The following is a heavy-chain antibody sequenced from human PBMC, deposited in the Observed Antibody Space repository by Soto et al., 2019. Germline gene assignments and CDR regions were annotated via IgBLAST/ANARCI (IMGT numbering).Heavy chain of an antibody. CDR3: AREYYYDSSGFDY. CDR2: IYHNGRT. V-gene: IGHV4-31*03. D-gene: IGHD3-22*01. CDR1: GGSISNGYYY. Sequence: SETLSLTCTVSGGSISNGYYYWSWVRQNPGKGLEWIGHIYHNGRTYYNPSLKSRVTISVDTSKNQFSLNLSSVTAADTAVYYCAREYYYDSSGFDYWGQGTLVTSPQ. J-gene: IGHJ4*02.